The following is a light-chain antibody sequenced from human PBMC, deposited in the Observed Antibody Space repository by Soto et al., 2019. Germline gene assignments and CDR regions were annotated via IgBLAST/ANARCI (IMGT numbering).Light chain of an antibody. CDR3: QQYNSYPWT. Sequence: DIQMTQSPSTLSASVGDRVTITCRATQNIYGWLAWYQQKSGKAPELLIYDASSLQSGVPSRFSGSRSGTEFTITISILQPDDFATYYCQQYNSYPWTFGQGTKVEV. CDR1: QNIYGW. CDR2: DAS. J-gene: IGKJ1*01. V-gene: IGKV1-5*01.